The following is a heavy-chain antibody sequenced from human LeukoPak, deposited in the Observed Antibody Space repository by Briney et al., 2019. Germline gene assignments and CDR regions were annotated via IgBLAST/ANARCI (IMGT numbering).Heavy chain of an antibody. Sequence: SETLSLTCTVSGGSISSYYWSWIRQPAGKGLEWIGRIYNSGSTNYNTNYNPSLTSRVTMSVDTSKNQFSLKLNSVTAADTAVYFCARAIWYGSGTTAFDYWGQGTLVTVST. CDR3: ARAIWYGSGTTAFDY. D-gene: IGHD3-10*01. J-gene: IGHJ4*02. CDR2: IYNSGST. CDR1: GGSISSYY. V-gene: IGHV4-4*07.